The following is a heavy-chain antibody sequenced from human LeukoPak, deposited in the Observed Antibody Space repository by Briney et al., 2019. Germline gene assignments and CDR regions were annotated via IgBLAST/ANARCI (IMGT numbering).Heavy chain of an antibody. D-gene: IGHD3-22*01. CDR3: ARADTDYYDSSGYYYQGY. J-gene: IGHJ4*02. Sequence: GGSLRLSCAASGFTFSDYHMSWIRQAPGKGLEWVSYISSSGSTIYYADSLKGRFTISRDNTKNSLYLQMNSLRAEDTAVYYCARADTDYYDSSGYYYQGYWGQGTLVTVSS. V-gene: IGHV3-11*01. CDR2: ISSSGSTI. CDR1: GFTFSDYH.